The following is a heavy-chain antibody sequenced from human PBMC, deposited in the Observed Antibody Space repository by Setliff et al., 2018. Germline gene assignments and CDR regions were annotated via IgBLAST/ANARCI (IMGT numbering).Heavy chain of an antibody. D-gene: IGHD5-12*01. CDR1: GGSFSGYY. CDR2: INHSGST. CDR3: TSGPDGYTYQGAFDI. J-gene: IGHJ3*02. Sequence: SETLSLTCAVYGGSFSGYYWSWLRQPPGKGLEWLGEINHSGSTNYNPSLKSRVTISVDTSKNQFSLKLSSVTAADTAVYYCTSGPDGYTYQGAFDIWGQGTMVTVSS. V-gene: IGHV4-34*01.